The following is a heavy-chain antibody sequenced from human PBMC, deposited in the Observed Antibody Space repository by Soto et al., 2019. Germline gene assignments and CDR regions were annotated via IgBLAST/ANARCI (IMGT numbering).Heavy chain of an antibody. CDR3: XXXXXXXXXDDY. Sequence: QVQLVQSGAEEKKPGASVKVSCKASGYTFTSXAXXXXXXXXXXXLEWMGWINAGNGNTKYSQKFQGRVTITRDTXXXXXXXXXXXXXXXXXXXXXXXXXXXXXXXDDYWGQGTLVTVSS. J-gene: IGHJ4*02. CDR1: GYTFTSXA. V-gene: IGHV1-3*05. CDR2: INAGNGNT.